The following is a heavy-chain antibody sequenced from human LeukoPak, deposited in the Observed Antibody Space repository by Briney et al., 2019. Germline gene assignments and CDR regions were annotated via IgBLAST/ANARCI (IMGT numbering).Heavy chain of an antibody. CDR3: ARMACSSTSCQLPNWFDP. CDR2: TYYRSKWYN. CDR1: GDSVSSNSAA. V-gene: IGHV6-1*01. J-gene: IGHJ5*02. Sequence: SQTLSLTCALSGDSVSSNSAAWNWIRQSPSRGLEWLGRTYYRSKWYNDYAVSVKSRITINPDTSKNQFSLQLNSVTPEDTAVYYCARMACSSTSCQLPNWFDPWGQGTLVTVSS. D-gene: IGHD2-2*01.